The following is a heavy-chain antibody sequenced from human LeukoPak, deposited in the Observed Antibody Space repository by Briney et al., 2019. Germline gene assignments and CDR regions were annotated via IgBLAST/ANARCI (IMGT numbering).Heavy chain of an antibody. CDR1: GFTFSSYG. CDR2: IRYDGSNK. Sequence: GGSLRLSCAASGFTFSSYGMHWVRQAPGKGLEWVAFIRYDGSNKYYADSVKGRFTISGDNSKNTLYLQMNSLRAEDTAVYYCAKDLCGSETAGIDYWGQGTLVTVSS. V-gene: IGHV3-30*02. CDR3: AKDLCGSETAGIDY. J-gene: IGHJ4*02. D-gene: IGHD3-10*01.